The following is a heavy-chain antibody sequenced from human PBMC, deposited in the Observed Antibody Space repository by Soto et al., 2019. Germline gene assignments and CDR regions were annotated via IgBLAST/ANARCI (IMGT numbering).Heavy chain of an antibody. D-gene: IGHD5-12*01. CDR3: AKGPRFGWLRTFAFDI. CDR1: GFTFSSYG. V-gene: IGHV3-30*18. Sequence: QVQLVESGGGVVQPGRSLRLSCAASGFTFSSYGMHWVRQAPGKGLEWVAVISYDGSNKYYADSVKGRFTISRDNSKNTLYLQMNSLRAEDTAVYYCAKGPRFGWLRTFAFDIWGQGTMVTVSS. J-gene: IGHJ3*02. CDR2: ISYDGSNK.